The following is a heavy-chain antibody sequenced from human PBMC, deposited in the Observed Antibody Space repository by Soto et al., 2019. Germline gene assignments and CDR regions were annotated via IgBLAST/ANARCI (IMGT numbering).Heavy chain of an antibody. Sequence: QVQLVESGGGLVKPGGSLRLSCVASGFTFSDYYMSWFRQAPGKGLEWVSYISSGGSVIYSADSMKGRFTISRDSAKNSLYLLVNSLRADYTALNYCARQPSDDYMIAGGFDYWGQGTLVTVSS. CDR2: ISSGGSVI. V-gene: IGHV3-11*01. CDR3: ARQPSDDYMIAGGFDY. CDR1: GFTFSDYY. J-gene: IGHJ4*02. D-gene: IGHD4-4*01.